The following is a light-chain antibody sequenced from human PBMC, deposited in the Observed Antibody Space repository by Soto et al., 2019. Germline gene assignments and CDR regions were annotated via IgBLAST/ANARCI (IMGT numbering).Light chain of an antibody. Sequence: EIVMTQSPVTLSVAPGERSALSCRASQSVSSNLAWYQQKPGQAPSLLIYGASTRATGIPDRFSGSGSGTDFTLTISRLEPEDFAVYYCQQYGSSFGGGTKVDIK. V-gene: IGKV3-20*01. CDR1: QSVSSN. J-gene: IGKJ4*01. CDR3: QQYGSS. CDR2: GAS.